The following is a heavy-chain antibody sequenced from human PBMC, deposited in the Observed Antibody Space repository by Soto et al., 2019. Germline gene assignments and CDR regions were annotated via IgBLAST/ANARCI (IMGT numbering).Heavy chain of an antibody. CDR3: AREVSPFNYYDSSGSDDIDAFDI. V-gene: IGHV1-18*01. J-gene: IGHJ3*02. Sequence: QVQLVQSGAEVKKPGASVKVSCKASGYTFTSYGISWVRQAPGQGLEGMGWISAYNGNTNYAQKLQGRVTMTTDTSTSTAYMELRSLRPDDTAVYYCAREVSPFNYYDSSGSDDIDAFDIWGQGTMVTVSS. D-gene: IGHD3-22*01. CDR1: GYTFTSYG. CDR2: ISAYNGNT.